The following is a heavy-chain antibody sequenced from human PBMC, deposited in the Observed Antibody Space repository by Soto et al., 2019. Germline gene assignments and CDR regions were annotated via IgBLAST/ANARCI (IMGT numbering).Heavy chain of an antibody. V-gene: IGHV3-21*02. CDR1: GFTFTNHN. CDR3: ARDPPLSVLVVVATDDF. CDR2: ISSSNSFR. Sequence: EVQLVESGGGLVKPGGSLRLSCAASGFTFTNHNMNWVRQAPGKGLEWVSSISSSNSFRNYADSVKGRFSISRDNDKNLVYLQMDSLRAEDTAVYYCARDPPLSVLVVVATDDFWGQGTLVTVSS. J-gene: IGHJ4*02. D-gene: IGHD2-21*01.